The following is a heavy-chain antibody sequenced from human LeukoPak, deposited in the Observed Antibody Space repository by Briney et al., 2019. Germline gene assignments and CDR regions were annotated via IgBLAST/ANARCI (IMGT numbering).Heavy chain of an antibody. Sequence: ASVKVSCKASGYTFTSYDINWVRQATGQGLEWMGWMNPNSGNTGYAQKFQGRVTMTRNTSISTAYMELSSLRSEDTAVYYCARGFDPYYYDSSGQGYWGQGTLVTVSS. J-gene: IGHJ4*02. V-gene: IGHV1-8*01. CDR1: GYTFTSYD. CDR3: ARGFDPYYYDSSGQGY. CDR2: MNPNSGNT. D-gene: IGHD3-22*01.